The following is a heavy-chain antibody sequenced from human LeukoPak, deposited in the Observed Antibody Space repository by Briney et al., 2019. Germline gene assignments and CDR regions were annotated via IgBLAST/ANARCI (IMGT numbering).Heavy chain of an antibody. CDR2: ISYDGSNK. J-gene: IGHJ3*02. V-gene: IGHV3-30*18. D-gene: IGHD4-17*01. CDR1: GFTFSSYG. CDR3: AKVFYGDYVGVGDAFDI. Sequence: PGGSLRLSCAASGFTFSSYGMHWVRQAPGKGLEWVAVISYDGSNKYYADSVKGRFTISRDNSKNTLYLQMNSLRAEDTAVYYCAKVFYGDYVGVGDAFDIWGQGTMVTVSS.